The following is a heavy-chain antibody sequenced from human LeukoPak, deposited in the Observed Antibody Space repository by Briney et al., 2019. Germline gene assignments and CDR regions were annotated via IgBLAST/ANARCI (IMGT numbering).Heavy chain of an antibody. CDR3: ARSPVRGVINY. D-gene: IGHD3-10*01. CDR2: IYYSGGT. Sequence: PSQTLSLTCTVSGGSISSGGYYWSWIRQHPGKGLEWIGYIYYSGGTYYNPSLKSRVTISVDTSKNQFSLKLSSVTAADTAVYYCARSPVRGVINYWGQGTLVTVSS. CDR1: GGSISSGGYY. V-gene: IGHV4-31*03. J-gene: IGHJ4*02.